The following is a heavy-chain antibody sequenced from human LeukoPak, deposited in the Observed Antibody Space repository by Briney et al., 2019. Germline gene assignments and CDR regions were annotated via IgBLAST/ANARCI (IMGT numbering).Heavy chain of an antibody. CDR3: VRAAGSSSWST. Sequence: SETLSLTCTVSGGSISSYYWSWIRQPPGKGLEWIGYVYYSGSTNYNPSLKSRVYISVDTSKFQFSLKLRAVTARDTAVYYCVRAAGSSSWSTWGQGALVTVSS. CDR2: VYYSGST. V-gene: IGHV4-59*13. CDR1: GGSISSYY. J-gene: IGHJ5*02. D-gene: IGHD6-13*01.